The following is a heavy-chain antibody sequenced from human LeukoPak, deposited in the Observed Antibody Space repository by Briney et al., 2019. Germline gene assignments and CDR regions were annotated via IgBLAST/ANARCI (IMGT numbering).Heavy chain of an antibody. D-gene: IGHD3-22*01. J-gene: IGHJ4*02. Sequence: PGGSLRLSCAASGFTFSSYWMHWVRQAPGKGLVWVSRINSDGSSTSYADSVKGRFTISRDNARNTLYLQMNGLRAEDTAVYYCARENRENSGYYCDYWGQGTLVTVSS. CDR2: INSDGSST. V-gene: IGHV3-74*01. CDR1: GFTFSSYW. CDR3: ARENRENSGYYCDY.